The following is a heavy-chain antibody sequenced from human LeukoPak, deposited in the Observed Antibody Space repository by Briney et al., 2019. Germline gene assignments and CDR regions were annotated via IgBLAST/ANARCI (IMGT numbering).Heavy chain of an antibody. CDR1: GYTFRGNY. CDR2: IDANNGDT. CDR3: ARDPSSVTLYFFDY. V-gene: IGHV1-2*02. D-gene: IGHD4-11*01. Sequence: VAAGKVSCKASGYTFRGNYIHWLRQAPGQGLEWMGWIDANNGDTKSAQKFQGRVTTSRDTSITTAYMDLSNLSPDDAAVYYCARDPSSVTLYFFDYWGPGTLVTVSS. J-gene: IGHJ4*02.